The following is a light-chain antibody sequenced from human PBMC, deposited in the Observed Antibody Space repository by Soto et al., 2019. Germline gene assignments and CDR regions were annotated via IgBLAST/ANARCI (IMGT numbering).Light chain of an antibody. CDR3: KRRGR. Sequence: VLTQSPATLSLSPGDRATLSCRAGQNINNFIAWYQHKPGQAPRLLIYDASNRATGIPVRFSGSGSGTDFTLTITSLESEDFAVYHCKRRGRFGQRTKVDIK. V-gene: IGKV3-11*01. CDR1: QNINNF. J-gene: IGKJ1*01. CDR2: DAS.